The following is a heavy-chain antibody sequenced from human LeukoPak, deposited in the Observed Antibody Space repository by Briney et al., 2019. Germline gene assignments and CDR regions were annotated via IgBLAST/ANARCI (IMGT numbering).Heavy chain of an antibody. J-gene: IGHJ6*03. CDR2: INPNSGGT. CDR1: GYTFTGYY. CDR3: ARDLWDCSSTSCYRGIYYYYYMDV. V-gene: IGHV1-2*02. D-gene: IGHD2-2*01. Sequence: ASVKVSCKASGYTFTGYYMHWVRQAPGQGLEWMGWINPNSGGTNYAQKFQGRVTMTRDTSISTAYMELSRLRSDDTAVYYCARDLWDCSSTSCYRGIYYYYYMDVWGKGTTVTVSS.